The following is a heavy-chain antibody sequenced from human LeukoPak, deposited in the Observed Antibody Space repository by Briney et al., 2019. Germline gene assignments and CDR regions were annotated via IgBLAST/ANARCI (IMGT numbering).Heavy chain of an antibody. D-gene: IGHD2-2*01. V-gene: IGHV5-51*01. CDR2: IYPGDSDT. Sequence: GESLQISCKGSGYSFTNYWIGWVRQMPGKGLEWMGIIYPGDSDTRYSPSFQGQVTISADKSISTAYLQWSSLRASDTAMYYCAGPHHYTSWSFDYWGQGTLVTVSS. J-gene: IGHJ4*02. CDR3: AGPHHYTSWSFDY. CDR1: GYSFTNYW.